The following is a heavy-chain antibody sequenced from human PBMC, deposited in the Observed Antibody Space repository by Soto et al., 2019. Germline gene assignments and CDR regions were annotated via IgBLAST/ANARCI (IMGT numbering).Heavy chain of an antibody. CDR3: ARPAITMVRGGYYYGMDV. J-gene: IGHJ6*02. D-gene: IGHD3-10*01. Sequence: LRLSCAASGFTFSSYGMHWVRQAPGKGLEWVAVIWYDGSNKYYADSVKGRFTISRDNSKNTLYLQMNSLRAEDTAVYYCARPAITMVRGGYYYGMDVWGQGTTVTVSS. CDR2: IWYDGSNK. CDR1: GFTFSSYG. V-gene: IGHV3-33*01.